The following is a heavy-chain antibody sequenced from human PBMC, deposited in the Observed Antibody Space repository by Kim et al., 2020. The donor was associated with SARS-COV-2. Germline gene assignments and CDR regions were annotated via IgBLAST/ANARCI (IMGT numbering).Heavy chain of an antibody. Sequence: GGSLRLSCAASGFIFSSHAMTWLRQAPGKGLEWVSSISGSGQSTYYGDSVRGRFNMSRDNSKNTVFLEMNDLRAEDTARYYCAKEGVIVTLNWFDPWGQGTLVTVSS. CDR3: AKEGVIVTLNWFDP. D-gene: IGHD3-16*02. CDR1: GFIFSSHA. CDR2: ISGSGQST. V-gene: IGHV3-23*01. J-gene: IGHJ5*02.